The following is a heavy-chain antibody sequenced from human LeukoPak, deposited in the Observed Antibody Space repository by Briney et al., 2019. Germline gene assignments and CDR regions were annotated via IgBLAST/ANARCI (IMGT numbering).Heavy chain of an antibody. D-gene: IGHD6-13*01. J-gene: IGHJ4*02. CDR3: ASSPRKGIAAAGRDPPDY. V-gene: IGHV1-46*01. CDR1: GYTFTSYY. CDR2: INPGGGST. Sequence: ASVKVSCKASGYTFTSYYMHWVRQAPGQGLEWMGIINPGGGSTSYAQKFQGRVTMTRDTSTSTVYMELSSLRSEDTAVYYCASSPRKGIAAAGRDPPDYWGQGTLVTVSS.